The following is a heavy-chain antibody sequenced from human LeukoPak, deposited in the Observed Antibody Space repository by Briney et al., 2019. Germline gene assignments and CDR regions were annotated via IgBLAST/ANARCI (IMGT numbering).Heavy chain of an antibody. V-gene: IGHV1-8*03. CDR3: ASGRYDFWSGKNDY. Sequence: ASVKVSCKASGYTFTSYDINWVRQATGQGLEWMGWMNPNSGNTGYAQKFQGRVTITRNTSISTAYMELSSLRSEDTAVYYCASGRYDFWSGKNDYWGQGTLVTVSS. D-gene: IGHD3-3*01. CDR2: MNPNSGNT. CDR1: GYTFTSYD. J-gene: IGHJ4*02.